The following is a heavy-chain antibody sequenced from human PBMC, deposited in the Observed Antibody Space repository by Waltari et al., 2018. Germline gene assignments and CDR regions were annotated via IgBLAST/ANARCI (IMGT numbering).Heavy chain of an antibody. D-gene: IGHD5-12*01. CDR3: ARGYSGYALDY. CDR1: VGPFSSYA. Sequence: QVQLVQSGAEVKKPGSSVKVSCKASVGPFSSYAISWVRQAPGQGIEWMGGIIPIFGTANYAQKFQGRVTITAGESTSTAYMELSSLRSEDTAVYYCARGYSGYALDYWGQGTLVTVSS. J-gene: IGHJ4*02. V-gene: IGHV1-69*13. CDR2: IIPIFGTA.